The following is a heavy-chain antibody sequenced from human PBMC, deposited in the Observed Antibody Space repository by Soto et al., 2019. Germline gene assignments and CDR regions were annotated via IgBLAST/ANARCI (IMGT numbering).Heavy chain of an antibody. V-gene: IGHV3-23*01. D-gene: IGHD1-26*01. CDR1: GFTFSSYA. J-gene: IGHJ4*02. CDR3: ATSGSYRTFDY. CDR2: ISGSGGST. Sequence: GESLKISCAASGFTFSSYAMSWVRQAPGKGLEWVSAISGSGGSTYYADSVKGRFTISRDNSKNTLYLQMNSLRAEDTAVYYCATSGSYRTFDYWGQGTLVTVSS.